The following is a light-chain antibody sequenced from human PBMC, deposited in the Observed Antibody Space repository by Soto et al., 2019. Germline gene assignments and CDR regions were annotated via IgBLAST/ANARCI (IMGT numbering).Light chain of an antibody. CDR1: QGIGNA. V-gene: IGKV1-13*02. J-gene: IGKJ4*01. CDR3: QQFNSFPLT. CDR2: DAS. Sequence: AAQLTQSPSSLSASVGDRVTMSCRASQGIGNALAWYQQKPGKAPKVLIYDASSLKSGVPSRFSGSGSGTDFTLTISSPQPEDFATYYCQQFNSFPLTFGGGTKVDIK.